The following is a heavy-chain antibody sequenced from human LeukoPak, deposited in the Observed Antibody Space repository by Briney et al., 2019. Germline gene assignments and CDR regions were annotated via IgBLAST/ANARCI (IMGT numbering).Heavy chain of an antibody. CDR2: IYHSGST. D-gene: IGHD3-10*01. J-gene: IGHJ4*02. CDR1: GYSISSGYY. Sequence: PSETLSLTCAVSGYSISSGYYWGWIRQPPGKGLEWIGSIYHSGSTYYNPSLKSRVTISVDTSKNQFSLKLSSVTAADTAVYYCARDIVMGSSGSYQQAQFDYWGQGTLVTVSS. CDR3: ARDIVMGSSGSYQQAQFDY. V-gene: IGHV4-38-2*02.